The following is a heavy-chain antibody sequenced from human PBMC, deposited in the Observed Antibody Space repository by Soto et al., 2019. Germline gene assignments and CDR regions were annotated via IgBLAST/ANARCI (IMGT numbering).Heavy chain of an antibody. Sequence: QITLKESGPTLVKPTQTLTLTCTFSGFSLSTSGVGVGWIRQPPGKALEWLALIYWDDDKRYSPSLKSRLTITKDTSKNQVVLTMTNMDPVDTATYYCARQEYSSSSRAFDIWGQGTMVTVSS. CDR1: GFSLSTSGVG. D-gene: IGHD6-6*01. CDR3: ARQEYSSSSRAFDI. CDR2: IYWDDDK. V-gene: IGHV2-5*02. J-gene: IGHJ3*02.